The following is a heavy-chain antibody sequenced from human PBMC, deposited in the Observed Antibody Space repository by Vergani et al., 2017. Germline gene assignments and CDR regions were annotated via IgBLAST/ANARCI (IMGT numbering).Heavy chain of an antibody. CDR2: IYTSGST. V-gene: IGHV4-4*07. CDR3: ARVRTTVTTGYYYYYMDV. CDR1: GGSISSYY. D-gene: IGHD4-17*01. Sequence: QVQLQESGPGLVKPSETLSLTCTVSGGSISSYYWSWIRQPAGKGLEWIGRIYTSGSTNYNPPLKSRVTMSVDTSKNQFSLRLSSVTAADTAVYYCARVRTTVTTGYYYYYMDVWGKGTTVTVSS. J-gene: IGHJ6*03.